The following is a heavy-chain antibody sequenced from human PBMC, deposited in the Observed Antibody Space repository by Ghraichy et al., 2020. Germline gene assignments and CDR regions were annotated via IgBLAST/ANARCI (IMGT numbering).Heavy chain of an antibody. D-gene: IGHD4-17*01. CDR1: GFTFEDYD. CDR3: AKGRNTVTAFFDY. V-gene: IGHV3-9*01. CDR2: ISWNSGSM. Sequence: GGSLRLSCAASGFTFEDYDMHWVRQAPGKGLEWVSGISWNSGSMGYADSVKGRFTISRDNAKNSLYLQMNSLRAEDAALYYCAKGRNTVTAFFDYWGQGTQVTVSS. J-gene: IGHJ4*02.